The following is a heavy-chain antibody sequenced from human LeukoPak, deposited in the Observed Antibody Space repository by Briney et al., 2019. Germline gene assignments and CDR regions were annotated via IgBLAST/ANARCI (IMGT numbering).Heavy chain of an antibody. CDR2: ISYDGSNK. Sequence: GGSLRLSCAASGFTFSSYGMHWVRQAPGKGLEWVAVISYDGSNKYYADSVKGRFTIFRDNSKKTLYLQMNSLRVEDTAVYYCAKDKGREGDYWGQGNLVTVSS. CDR1: GFTFSSYG. J-gene: IGHJ4*02. V-gene: IGHV3-30*18. CDR3: AKDKGREGDY. D-gene: IGHD1-26*01.